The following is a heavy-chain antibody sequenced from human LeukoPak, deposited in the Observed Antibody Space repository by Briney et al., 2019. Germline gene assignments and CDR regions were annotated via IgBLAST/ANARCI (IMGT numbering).Heavy chain of an antibody. Sequence: ASVKVSCKASGYTFTSYDINWVRQATGQGLEWMGWMNPNNGKTGYAQKFQGRVTMTRDTSIGTAYMDLRDLRSEDTAVYYCVRDGEGAGISVNYWFDPWGQGTLVTVSS. J-gene: IGHJ5*02. CDR3: VRDGEGAGISVNYWFDP. V-gene: IGHV1-8*01. D-gene: IGHD6-13*01. CDR2: MNPNNGKT. CDR1: GYTFTSYD.